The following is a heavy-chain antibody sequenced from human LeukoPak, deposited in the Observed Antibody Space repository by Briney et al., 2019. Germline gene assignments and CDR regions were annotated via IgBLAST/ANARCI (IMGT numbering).Heavy chain of an antibody. J-gene: IGHJ6*02. CDR2: ISAYNGNT. CDR3: ARERHRRYYYDSSGYLYYYYYGMDV. D-gene: IGHD3-22*01. CDR1: GYTFTSYG. V-gene: IGHV1-18*01. Sequence: ASVKVSCKASGYTFTSYGVSWVRQAPGQGLEWMGWISAYNGNTNYAQKLQGRVTMTTDTSTSTAYMELRSLRSEDTAVYYCARERHRRYYYDSSGYLYYYYYGMDVWGQGTTVTVSS.